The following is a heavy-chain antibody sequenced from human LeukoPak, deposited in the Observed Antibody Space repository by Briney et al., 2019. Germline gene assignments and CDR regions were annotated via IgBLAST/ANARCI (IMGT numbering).Heavy chain of an antibody. CDR3: ASSAVVAAPGDFQH. V-gene: IGHV1-69*05. CDR1: GGTFSSYD. D-gene: IGHD2-15*01. CDR2: IIPIFGTA. Sequence: GASVKVSCKASGGTFSSYDISWVRQAPGQGLEWMGRIIPIFGTANYAQKFQGRVTITTDESTSTAYMELSSLRSEDTAVYYCASSAVVAAPGDFQHWGQGTLVTVSS. J-gene: IGHJ1*01.